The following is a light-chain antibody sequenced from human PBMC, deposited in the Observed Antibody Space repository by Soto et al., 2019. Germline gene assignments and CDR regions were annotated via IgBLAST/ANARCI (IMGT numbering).Light chain of an antibody. CDR2: DVS. V-gene: IGKV1-5*01. CDR3: QQYDYSRT. Sequence: DIQLTQSPSTLSASVGDSVTMTCRASQNISTSLAWYQHKPGKAPKLLMFDVSNLESGVPSRFSGSGSGTDFTLSISRHHADDFATYYWQQYDYSRTFGQGTKVDIK. J-gene: IGKJ2*02. CDR1: QNISTS.